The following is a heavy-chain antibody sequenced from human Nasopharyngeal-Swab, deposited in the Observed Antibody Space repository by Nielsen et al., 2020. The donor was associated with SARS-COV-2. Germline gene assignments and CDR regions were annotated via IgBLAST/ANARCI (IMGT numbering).Heavy chain of an antibody. Sequence: WIRQSPAKGLERVSYISSSSSSTIYYADSVNGRFTISRDNAKNSLYLQMTSLRAEDTAVYYCARDRRGSWYSCDYYYYYGMDVWGQGTTVTVSS. D-gene: IGHD6-13*01. V-gene: IGHV3-48*01. CDR2: ISSSSSSTI. CDR3: ARDRRGSWYSCDYYYYYGMDV. J-gene: IGHJ6*02.